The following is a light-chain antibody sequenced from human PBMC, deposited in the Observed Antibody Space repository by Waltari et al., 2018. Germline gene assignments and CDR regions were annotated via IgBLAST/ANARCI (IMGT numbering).Light chain of an antibody. CDR1: QSIGTF. V-gene: IGKV3-20*01. J-gene: IGKJ1*01. CDR2: GAS. Sequence: ERGTLSCRASQSIGTFLAWYQQKPGQPPRLLIYGASIRAAGIPDRVSGSGSGTDFSLTISRLEPEDFAVYYCQHYVRLPVTFGQGTKVQIK. CDR3: QHYVRLPVT.